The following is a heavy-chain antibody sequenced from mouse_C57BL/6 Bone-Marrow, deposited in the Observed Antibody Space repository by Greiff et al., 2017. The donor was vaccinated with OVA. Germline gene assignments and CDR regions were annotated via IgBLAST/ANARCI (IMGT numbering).Heavy chain of an antibody. D-gene: IGHD1-1*01. CDR3: ARRPYGSSYDWYFDV. CDR2: LNPSSGYT. V-gene: IGHV1-7*01. Sequence: QVQLQQSGAELAKPGASVKLSCKASGYTFTSYWMHWVKQRPGQGLEWIGYLNPSSGYTKYNQKFKDKATLTADKSSSTAYMQLSSLTYEDSAVYYCARRPYGSSYDWYFDVWGTGTTVTVSS. CDR1: GYTFTSYW. J-gene: IGHJ1*03.